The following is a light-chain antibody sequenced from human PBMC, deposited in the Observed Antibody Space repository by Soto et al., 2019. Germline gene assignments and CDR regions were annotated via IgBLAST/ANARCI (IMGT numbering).Light chain of an antibody. CDR3: QQANSFPIT. Sequence: DIQMTQSPSSVSAAVGDRVTITCRASQDMSNWVAWYQQKPGKAPKLLIYAASSLQSGVPSRFSGCGSETEFTLTISSLQPEDFATYYCQQANSFPITFGGGTKVEFK. CDR1: QDMSNW. J-gene: IGKJ4*01. CDR2: AAS. V-gene: IGKV1-12*01.